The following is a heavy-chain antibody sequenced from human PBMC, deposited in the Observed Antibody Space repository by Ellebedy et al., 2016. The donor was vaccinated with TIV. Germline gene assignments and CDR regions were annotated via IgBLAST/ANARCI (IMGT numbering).Heavy chain of an antibody. CDR3: ARVFKGITMVRGVIYAFDI. J-gene: IGHJ3*02. V-gene: IGHV4-34*01. CDR1: GGSFSGYC. CDR2: INHSGGT. D-gene: IGHD3-10*01. Sequence: SETLSLTCAVYGGSFSGYCWSWIRQPPGKGLEWIGEINHSGGTNYNPSLKSRVTISVDTSKNQFSLKLSSVTAADTAVYYCARVFKGITMVRGVIYAFDIWGQGTMVTVSS.